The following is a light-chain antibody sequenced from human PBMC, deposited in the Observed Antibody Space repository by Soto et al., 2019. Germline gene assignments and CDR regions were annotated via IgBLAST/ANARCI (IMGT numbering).Light chain of an antibody. CDR1: SSNIGAGYD. CDR2: GNS. CDR3: LSYDSSLSGSVV. Sequence: QSVLTQPPSVSGAPGQRVTISCTGSSSNIGAGYDVHWYQQLPGTAPKLLIYGNSNRPSGVPDRFSGSKSGTSASLAITGLQPEDEADYYCLSYDSSLSGSVVFGGGTKHTVL. V-gene: IGLV1-40*01. J-gene: IGLJ2*01.